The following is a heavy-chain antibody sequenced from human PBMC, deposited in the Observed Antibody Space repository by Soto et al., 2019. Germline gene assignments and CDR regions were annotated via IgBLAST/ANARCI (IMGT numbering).Heavy chain of an antibody. V-gene: IGHV3-13*01. CDR3: ARGATRSFYYMDV. J-gene: IGHJ6*03. CDR2: TGAAGDT. D-gene: IGHD1-1*01. CDR1: GFTFSIYD. Sequence: HPGGSLRLSCAASGFTFSIYDMHWVRQATGKGLEWVSSTGAAGDTSYPGSVKGRFTISRENAKNSLDLQMNSLRAGDTAVYYCARGATRSFYYMDVWGKGTTVTVSS.